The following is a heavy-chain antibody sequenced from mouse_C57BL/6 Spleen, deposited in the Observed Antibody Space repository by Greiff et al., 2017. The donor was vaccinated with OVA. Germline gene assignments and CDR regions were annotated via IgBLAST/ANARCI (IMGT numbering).Heavy chain of an antibody. CDR1: GYAFTNYL. D-gene: IGHD2-4*01. J-gene: IGHJ2*01. CDR3: ARDDYDDYFDY. Sequence: QVQLQQSGAELVRPGTSVKVSCKASGYAFTNYLIEWVKQRPGQGLEWIGVINPGSGGTNYNEKFKGKATLTADKSSSTAYMQLSSLTSEDSAVYVCARDDYDDYFDYWGQGTTLTVSS. V-gene: IGHV1-54*01. CDR2: INPGSGGT.